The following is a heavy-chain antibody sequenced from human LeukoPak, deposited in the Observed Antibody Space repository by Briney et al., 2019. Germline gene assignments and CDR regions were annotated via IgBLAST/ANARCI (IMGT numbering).Heavy chain of an antibody. V-gene: IGHV3-30-3*01. Sequence: GGSLRLSSAASGFTFSSYAMQWVRQAPGKGLEWVAVISYDGSNKYYADSVKGRFTISRDNSKNTLYLQMNSLRAEDTAEYYCARGRRFVLGYFDWLPYYFDYWGQGTLVTVSS. D-gene: IGHD3-9*01. CDR2: ISYDGSNK. CDR1: GFTFSSYA. CDR3: ARGRRFVLGYFDWLPYYFDY. J-gene: IGHJ4*02.